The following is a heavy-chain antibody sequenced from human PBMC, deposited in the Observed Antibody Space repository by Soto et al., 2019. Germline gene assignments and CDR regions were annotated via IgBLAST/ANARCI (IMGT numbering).Heavy chain of an antibody. V-gene: IGHV3-30-3*01. D-gene: IGHD2-2*01. J-gene: IGHJ4*02. Sequence: GGSLRLSCAASGFTLSTYVLHWVRQAPGKGLEWVALILEDGSQKEYADSVRGRFTISRDNSKNMLSLQMDSLRSEDTSVYYCVRERDGGFYQFDYWGQGTLVTVSS. CDR1: GFTLSTYV. CDR3: VRERDGGFYQFDY. CDR2: ILEDGSQK.